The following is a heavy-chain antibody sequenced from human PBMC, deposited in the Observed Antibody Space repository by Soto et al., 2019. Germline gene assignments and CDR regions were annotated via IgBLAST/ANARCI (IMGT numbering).Heavy chain of an antibody. CDR2: ISSSSSYI. V-gene: IGHV3-21*01. J-gene: IGHJ6*03. Sequence: GGSLRLSCAASGFTFSSYSMNWVRQAPGKGLEWVSSISSSSSYIYYADSVKGRFTISRDNAKNSLYLQMNSLRAEDTAVYYCARAVGGIFFHYMDVWGKGTTVTVSS. CDR1: GFTFSSYS. CDR3: ARAVGGIFFHYMDV. D-gene: IGHD6-13*01.